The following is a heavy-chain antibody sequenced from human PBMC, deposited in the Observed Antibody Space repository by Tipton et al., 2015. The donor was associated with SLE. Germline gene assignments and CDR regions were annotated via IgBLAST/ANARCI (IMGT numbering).Heavy chain of an antibody. V-gene: IGHV4-59*08. CDR2: IYYSGST. D-gene: IGHD2/OR15-2a*01. Sequence: TLSLTCTVSGGSISSYYWSWIRQPPGKELEWIGYIYYSGSTNCNPSLKSRVTISVDTSKNQFSLRLSSVTAADTAVYYCARAQAGTPYDAFDIWGQGTMVTVSS. CDR1: GGSISSYY. CDR3: ARAQAGTPYDAFDI. J-gene: IGHJ3*02.